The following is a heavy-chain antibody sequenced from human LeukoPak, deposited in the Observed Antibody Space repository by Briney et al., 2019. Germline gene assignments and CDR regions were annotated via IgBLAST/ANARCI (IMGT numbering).Heavy chain of an antibody. Sequence: GGSLRLSCAASGFTFSDYYMSWIRQAPGKGLEWVSYISSSSSYTNYADSVKGRFTISRDNAKNSLYLQMNSLRAEDTAVYYCARVVDCSGGSCFMFPDYWGQGPLVTVSS. V-gene: IGHV3-11*06. D-gene: IGHD2-15*01. CDR1: GFTFSDYY. CDR2: ISSSSSYT. J-gene: IGHJ4*02. CDR3: ARVVDCSGGSCFMFPDY.